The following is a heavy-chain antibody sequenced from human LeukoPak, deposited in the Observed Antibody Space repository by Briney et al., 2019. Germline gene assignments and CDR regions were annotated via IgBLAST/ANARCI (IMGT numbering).Heavy chain of an antibody. CDR3: ARFYYDTIGYYFDY. J-gene: IGHJ4*02. Sequence: SQTLSLTCTVSGGSISSGDYYWSWIRQPPGKGLEWIGYIYYSGSAYYNPSLKSRVTISVDTSKNQFSLKLSSVTAADTAVYFGARFYYDTIGYYFDYWGQGTLVTVSA. V-gene: IGHV4-30-4*01. CDR1: GGSISSGDYY. CDR2: IYYSGSA. D-gene: IGHD3-22*01.